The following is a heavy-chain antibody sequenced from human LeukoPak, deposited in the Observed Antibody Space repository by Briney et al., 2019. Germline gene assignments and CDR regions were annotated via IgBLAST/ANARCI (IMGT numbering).Heavy chain of an antibody. J-gene: IGHJ4*02. CDR3: ARSIAAAAPFDY. CDR2: INPNSGGT. CDR1: GYTFTSYY. V-gene: IGHV1-2*04. D-gene: IGHD6-13*01. Sequence: ASVKVSCKASGYTFTSYYMHWVRQAPGQGLEWMGWINPNSGGTNYAQKFQGWVTMTRDTSISTAYMELSRLRSDDTAVYYCARSIAAAAPFDYWGQGTLVTVSS.